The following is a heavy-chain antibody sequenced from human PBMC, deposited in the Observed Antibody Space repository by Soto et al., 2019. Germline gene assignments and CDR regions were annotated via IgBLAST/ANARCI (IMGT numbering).Heavy chain of an antibody. CDR1: GVNFRGYA. Sequence: GGSLRLSCEVSGVNFRGYAMSWVRQAPGKGLEWVSGIRIGPGITYYADSVKGRFTISSDISRKTVYLQMNNLRGEDTALYFCARSRSAMADGMNVWGQGTTVTVSS. J-gene: IGHJ6*02. V-gene: IGHV3-23*01. D-gene: IGHD5-18*01. CDR2: IRIGPGIT. CDR3: ARSRSAMADGMNV.